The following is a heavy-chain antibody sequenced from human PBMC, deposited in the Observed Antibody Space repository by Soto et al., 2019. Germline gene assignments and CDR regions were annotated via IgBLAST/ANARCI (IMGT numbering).Heavy chain of an antibody. CDR3: ARAEYSSSWSPYYYYYGMDV. D-gene: IGHD6-13*01. V-gene: IGHV3-30*14. CDR2: VSYDGTKE. Sequence: QVQLVESGGGVVQPGRSLRLSCAVSGFTFDSYPMHWVRQAPGKGLAWVAVVSYDGTKEYYADSVKGRFTISRDNSKSTLSLQMNSLRADDTAVYYCARAEYSSSWSPYYYYYGMDVWGQGTTVTVSS. J-gene: IGHJ6*02. CDR1: GFTFDSYP.